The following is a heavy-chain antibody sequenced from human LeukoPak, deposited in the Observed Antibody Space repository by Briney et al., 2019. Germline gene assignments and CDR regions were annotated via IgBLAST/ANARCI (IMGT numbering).Heavy chain of an antibody. Sequence: PSETLSLTCTVSGGSISGYYWSWLRQPPGKGLEWIGYVYSTGSTYYNPSLKSRVTISLDTSNKQLSLHLISVTAADTAMYYCARHYDPPSYYSNYFDSWGQGTLITVSS. J-gene: IGHJ4*02. V-gene: IGHV4-59*08. CDR2: VYSTGST. D-gene: IGHD3-22*01. CDR3: ARHYDPPSYYSNYFDS. CDR1: GGSISGYY.